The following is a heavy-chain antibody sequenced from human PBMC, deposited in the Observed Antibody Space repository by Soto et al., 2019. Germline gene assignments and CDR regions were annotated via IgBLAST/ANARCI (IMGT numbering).Heavy chain of an antibody. V-gene: IGHV1-46*01. CDR3: ARALGFGPPLLGYCSGGSCYGAFDI. J-gene: IGHJ3*02. Sequence: ASVKVSGKASGYTFTSYYMHWVRQAPGQGLEWMGIINPSGGSTSYAQKFQGRVTMTRDTSTSTVYMELSSLGSEDTAVYYCARALGFGPPLLGYCSGGSCYGAFDIWGQGTMVTVSS. CDR1: GYTFTSYY. D-gene: IGHD2-15*01. CDR2: INPSGGST.